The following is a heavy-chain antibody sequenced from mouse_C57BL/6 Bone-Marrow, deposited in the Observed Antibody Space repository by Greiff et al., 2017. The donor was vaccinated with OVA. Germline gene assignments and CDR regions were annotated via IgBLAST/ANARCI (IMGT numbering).Heavy chain of an antibody. D-gene: IGHD2-1*01. CDR3: ARNYPVSY. CDR2: INPNNGGT. J-gene: IGHJ2*01. CDR1: VYTFPDSY. Sequence: VQLQQSGPELVKPGASVKISCKASVYTFPDSYLHWVKPSHGKSLEWIGDINPNNGGTSYNQKFKGKATLTVDKSSSTAYMELRSLTSEDSAVYYCARNYPVSYWGQGTTLTVSS. V-gene: IGHV1-26*01.